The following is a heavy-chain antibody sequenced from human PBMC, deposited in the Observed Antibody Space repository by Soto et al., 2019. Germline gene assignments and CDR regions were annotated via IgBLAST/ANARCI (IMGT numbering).Heavy chain of an antibody. D-gene: IGHD6-19*01. CDR2: IYHSGST. CDR3: ARRLTEGWTSYYYYYGMDV. Sequence: SETLSLGCSVSGYSIRSGYYWGWIRQPPGKGLEWIGSIYHSGSTYYNPSLKSRVTISVDTSKNQFSLKLSSVTAADTAVYYCARRLTEGWTSYYYYYGMDVWGQGTTVTSP. V-gene: IGHV4-38-2*01. J-gene: IGHJ6*02. CDR1: GYSIRSGYY.